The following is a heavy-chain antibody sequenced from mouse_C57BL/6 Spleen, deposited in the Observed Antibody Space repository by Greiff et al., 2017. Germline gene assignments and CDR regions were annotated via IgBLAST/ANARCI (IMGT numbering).Heavy chain of an antibody. Sequence: VMLVESGPGLVAPSQSLSITCTVSGFSLTSYAISWVRQPPGKGLEWLGVIWTGGGTNYNSALKSRLSISKDNSKSQVFLKMNSLQTDDTARYYCARTITTVVAPYYFDYWGQGTTLTVSS. J-gene: IGHJ2*01. CDR3: ARTITTVVAPYYFDY. CDR1: GFSLTSYA. CDR2: IWTGGGT. V-gene: IGHV2-9-1*01. D-gene: IGHD1-1*01.